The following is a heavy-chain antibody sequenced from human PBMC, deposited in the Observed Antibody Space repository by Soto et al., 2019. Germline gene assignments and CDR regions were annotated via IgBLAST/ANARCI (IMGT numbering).Heavy chain of an antibody. CDR3: AREGPAPYYYSGMAV. CDR2: ISGYNGNT. J-gene: IGHJ6*02. Sequence: QVQLVQSGGEVKKPGASVKVSCKTSGYSFTTYGISWVRQAPGQGLEWMGWISGYNGNTHYAQKFQGRVSMTTDTPTSTAYMELRSLRSADTAVYYCAREGPAPYYYSGMAVWGQGTTVTVSS. V-gene: IGHV1-18*01. CDR1: GYSFTTYG.